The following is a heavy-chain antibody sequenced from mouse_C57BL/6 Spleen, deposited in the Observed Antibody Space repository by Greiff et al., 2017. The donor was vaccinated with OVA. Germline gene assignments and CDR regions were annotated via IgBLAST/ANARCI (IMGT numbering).Heavy chain of an antibody. Sequence: VQLQQSGAELVMPGASVKLSCKASGYTFTSYWMHWVKQRPGQGLEWIGEIDPSDSYTNYNQKFKGKSTLTVDKSSSTAYMQLSSLTSEDSAVYYCARWGTEYAMDYWGQGTSVTVSS. CDR3: ARWGTEYAMDY. V-gene: IGHV1-69*01. D-gene: IGHD3-3*01. CDR1: GYTFTSYW. J-gene: IGHJ4*01. CDR2: IDPSDSYT.